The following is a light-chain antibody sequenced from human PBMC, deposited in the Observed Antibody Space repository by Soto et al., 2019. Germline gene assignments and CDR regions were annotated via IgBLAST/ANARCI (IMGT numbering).Light chain of an antibody. J-gene: IGLJ1*01. CDR1: SSDVGGYNY. CDR3: ASYGGSSNYV. Sequence: QSVLTQPPSASGSPGQSVTISCTGTSSDVGGYNYVSWYQQHPGKAPKLIIYEVTKRPSGVPDRFSGSKSGNTASLTVSGLQADDEADYYCASYGGSSNYVFGTGTKLTVL. V-gene: IGLV2-8*01. CDR2: EVT.